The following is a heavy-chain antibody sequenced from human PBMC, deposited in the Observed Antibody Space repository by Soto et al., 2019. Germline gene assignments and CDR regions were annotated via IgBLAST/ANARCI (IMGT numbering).Heavy chain of an antibody. CDR3: EREYSYESSGHPVAYYYGMHF. J-gene: IGHJ6*02. V-gene: IGHV4-59*01. D-gene: IGHD3-22*01. Sequence: SETLSLTCTVSGGSTSTCYWSRIRQTPGKGLEWIGHIDYSGYTKTNYNPSLKIRVTRTVDTAKSQFFLKLNPGTTAATAVYYCEREYSYESSGHPVAYYYGMHFCCQGTRVTVSS. CDR2: IDYSGYTKT. CDR1: GGSTSTCY.